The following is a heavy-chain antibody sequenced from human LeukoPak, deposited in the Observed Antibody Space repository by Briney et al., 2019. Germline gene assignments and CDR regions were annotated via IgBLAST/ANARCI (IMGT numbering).Heavy chain of an antibody. Sequence: SETLSLTCTVSGGSISSYYWSWIRQPPGKGLEWIGHIYYSGSTNYNPSLKSRVSISVDTSKNQFSLKLSSVTAADTAVYYCARNYDSSGYTAFGYWGRGTLVTVSS. D-gene: IGHD3-22*01. CDR1: GGSISSYY. CDR3: ARNYDSSGYTAFGY. V-gene: IGHV4-59*01. J-gene: IGHJ4*02. CDR2: IYYSGST.